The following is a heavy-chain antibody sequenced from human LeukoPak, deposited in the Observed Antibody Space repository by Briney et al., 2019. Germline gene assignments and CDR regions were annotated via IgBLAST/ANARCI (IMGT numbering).Heavy chain of an antibody. CDR2: ISYDGSNK. D-gene: IGHD2-2*01. J-gene: IGHJ6*02. CDR1: GFTFSSYA. CDR3: ARDIVVVPAAIGYYYGMDV. Sequence: AGGSLRLSCAASGFTFSSYAMHWVRQAPGKGLEWVAVISYDGSNKYYADSVKGRFTISRDNSTNTLYLQMNSLRAEDTAVYYCARDIVVVPAAIGYYYGMDVWGQGTAVTVSS. V-gene: IGHV3-30-3*01.